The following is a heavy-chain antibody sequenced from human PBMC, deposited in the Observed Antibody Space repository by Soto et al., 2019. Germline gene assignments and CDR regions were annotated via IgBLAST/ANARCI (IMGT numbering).Heavy chain of an antibody. V-gene: IGHV1-69*13. CDR2: IIPIFGTA. D-gene: IGHD3-10*01. Sequence: AASVKVSCKASGGTFSSYAISWVRQAPGQGLEWMGGIIPIFGTANYAQKFQGRVTITADESTSTAYMELSSLRSEDTAVYYCATQVRGVIIRTPDAFDIWGQGTMVTV. CDR1: GGTFSSYA. J-gene: IGHJ3*02. CDR3: ATQVRGVIIRTPDAFDI.